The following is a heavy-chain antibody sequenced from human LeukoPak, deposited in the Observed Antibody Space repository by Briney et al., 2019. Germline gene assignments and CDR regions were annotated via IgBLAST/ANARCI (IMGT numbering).Heavy chain of an antibody. CDR1: GFTFSSYG. CDR3: ARDTRSGWYPGNWFDP. J-gene: IGHJ5*02. CDR2: IWYDGSNK. Sequence: GGSLRLSCAASGFTFSSYGMHWVRQAPGKGLEWVAVIWYDGSNKYYADSVKGRFTISRDNSKNTLYLQMNSLRAEDTAVYYCARDTRSGWYPGNWFDPWGQGTLVTVSS. D-gene: IGHD6-19*01. V-gene: IGHV3-33*01.